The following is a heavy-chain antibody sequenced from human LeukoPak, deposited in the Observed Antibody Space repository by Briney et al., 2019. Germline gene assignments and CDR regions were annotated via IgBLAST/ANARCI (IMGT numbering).Heavy chain of an antibody. CDR1: GFTFSSYG. CDR2: ISYDGSNK. V-gene: IGHV3-30*18. D-gene: IGHD5-18*01. J-gene: IGHJ5*02. Sequence: GGPLRLSCAASGFTFSSYGMHWVRQAPGKGLEWVAVISYDGSNKYYADSVKGRFTISRDNSKNTLYLQMNSLRAEDTAVYYCAKAFQYTWFDPWGQGTLVTVSS. CDR3: AKAFQYTWFDP.